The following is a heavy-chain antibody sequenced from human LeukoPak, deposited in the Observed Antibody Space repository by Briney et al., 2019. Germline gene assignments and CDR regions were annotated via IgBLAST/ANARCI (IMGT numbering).Heavy chain of an antibody. CDR1: GFTFGSYA. Sequence: GGSLRLSCAASGFTFGSYAMSWVRQAPGKGLEWVSAISADGGSAWYAGSVRGRSTISRDNSKNTVYLQMNTLRAEDTAVYFCARDRNFPRDQFDYWGQGTLVTVSS. CDR3: ARDRNFPRDQFDY. CDR2: ISADGGSA. V-gene: IGHV3-23*01. D-gene: IGHD4-11*01. J-gene: IGHJ4*02.